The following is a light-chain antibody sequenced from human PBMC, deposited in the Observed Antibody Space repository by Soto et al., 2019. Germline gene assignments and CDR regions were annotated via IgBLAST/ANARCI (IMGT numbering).Light chain of an antibody. J-gene: IGKJ4*01. CDR2: DAS. CDR3: QQRSNWHPLT. CDR1: QSVSSY. Sequence: EIVLTQSPATLSLSPGERATLSCRASQSVSSYLAWYQQKPGQAPRLLIYDASNRATGIPARFSGSGSGTDFTLTISSLEPEDFAAYYCQQRSNWHPLTSGGGTKVEIK. V-gene: IGKV3-11*01.